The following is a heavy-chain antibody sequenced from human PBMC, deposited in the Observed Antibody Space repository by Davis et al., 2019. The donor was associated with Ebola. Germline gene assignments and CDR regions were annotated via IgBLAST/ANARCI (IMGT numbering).Heavy chain of an antibody. CDR3: ARNGGYSYGTYYYYGMDV. D-gene: IGHD5-18*01. CDR1: GYTFTDYY. V-gene: IGHV1-2*02. Sequence: ASVKVSCKASGYTFTDYYMHWVRQAPGQGLEWMGWINPNSGDTKYAQKFQGRVTITADKSTSTAYMELSSLRSEDTAVYYCARNGGYSYGTYYYYGMDVWGQGTTVTVSS. CDR2: INPNSGDT. J-gene: IGHJ6*02.